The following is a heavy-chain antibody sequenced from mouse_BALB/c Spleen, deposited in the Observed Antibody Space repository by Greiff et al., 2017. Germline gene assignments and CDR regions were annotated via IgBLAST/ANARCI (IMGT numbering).Heavy chain of an antibody. J-gene: IGHJ3*01. D-gene: IGHD3-3*01. CDR1: GYTFTSYW. CDR2: INPSTGYT. V-gene: IGHV1-7*01. Sequence: QVQLQQSGAELAKPGASVKMSCKASGYTFTSYWMHWVKQRPGQGLEWIGYINPSTGYTEYNQKFKDKATLTADKSSSTAYMPLSSLTSEDSAVYYCARGVGQGFAYWGQGTLVTVSA. CDR3: ARGVGQGFAY.